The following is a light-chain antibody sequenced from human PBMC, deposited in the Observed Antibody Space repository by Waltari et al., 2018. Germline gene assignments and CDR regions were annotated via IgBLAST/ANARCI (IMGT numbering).Light chain of an antibody. CDR2: RDT. Sequence: SYELTQPSSVSVSPGQTARITCSGDLVAKRYARWFQQKPGQAPVVVIFRDTERHSGFPERFSGSRSGTTFTLTISGAQVEDEADYYCYSASDNNRQVFGGGTKLTVL. J-gene: IGLJ3*02. V-gene: IGLV3-27*01. CDR3: YSASDNNRQV. CDR1: LVAKRY.